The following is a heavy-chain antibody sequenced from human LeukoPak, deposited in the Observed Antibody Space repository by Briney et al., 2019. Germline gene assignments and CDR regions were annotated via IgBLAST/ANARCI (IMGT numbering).Heavy chain of an antibody. CDR3: TRRYGGHSGWAGYQDS. D-gene: IGHD6-19*01. Sequence: QSGGSLRLSCVASGFSFSAYIMHWVRQAPGKGLEYVSAIRSDGSSTFYPNSVKGRFTISRDNSKNTLYLQMGSLRAEDTAVYYCTRRYGGHSGWAGYQDSWGQGTLVTVSS. V-gene: IGHV3-64*01. CDR2: IRSDGSST. J-gene: IGHJ4*02. CDR1: GFSFSAYI.